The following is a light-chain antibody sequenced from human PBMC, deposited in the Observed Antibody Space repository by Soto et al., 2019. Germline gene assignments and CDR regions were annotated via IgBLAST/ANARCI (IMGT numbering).Light chain of an antibody. J-gene: IGLJ3*02. CDR1: SSNIGNKH. CDR2: DNN. CDR3: GSWDRSLRGWV. V-gene: IGLV1-51*01. Sequence: QSALTQPPTVSAAPGQKVTVSCSGSSSNIGNKHVSWYQHLPGTAPKVLIYDNNKRPSGIPDRFSGSKSATSATLDITGLQTGDEADYYCGSWDRSLRGWVFGGGTKVTVL.